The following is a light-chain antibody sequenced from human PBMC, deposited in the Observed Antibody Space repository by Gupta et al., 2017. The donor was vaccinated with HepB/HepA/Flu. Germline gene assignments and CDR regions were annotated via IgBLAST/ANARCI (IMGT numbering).Light chain of an antibody. V-gene: IGLV2-14*03. CDR2: DVS. CDR3: SSCTTTTTLVL. J-gene: IGLJ2*01. Sequence: QSALTQHASVSGSPGQSITIPCRGSGSDGGDNSLVTWYQHHPGKVPKLLISDVSYRPSGISSRFSGSRSGVTASLTISGLRAEDEADYYCSSCTTTTTLVLFGGGTKLTVL. CDR1: GSDGGDNSL.